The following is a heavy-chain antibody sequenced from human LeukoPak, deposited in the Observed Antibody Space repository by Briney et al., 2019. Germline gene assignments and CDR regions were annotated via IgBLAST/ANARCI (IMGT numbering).Heavy chain of an antibody. CDR3: ARNRGDPSYFDY. V-gene: IGHV3-21*01. CDR2: ISTSSSYI. Sequence: GGSLRLSCTASGFTFNGYSMNWVRQTPGKGLEWVSSISTSSSYIYYADSVKGRFTISRNNPKNSLYLQMNSLRAEDTAEYYCARNRGDPSYFDYWGQGTLVTISS. CDR1: GFTFNGYS. D-gene: IGHD4-17*01. J-gene: IGHJ4*02.